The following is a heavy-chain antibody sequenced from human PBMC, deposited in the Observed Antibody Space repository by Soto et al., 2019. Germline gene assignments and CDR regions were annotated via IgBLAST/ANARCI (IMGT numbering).Heavy chain of an antibody. CDR1: GYTFTDHY. J-gene: IGHJ5*02. V-gene: IGHV1-2*04. CDR2: INPNSGGT. Sequence: GASVKVSCKASGYTFTDHYMHWVRQAPGQGLEWMGWINPNSGGTNYAQKFQGWVTMTRDTSSSTAYMEVSRLKSDDTAVYYCARGHDNTNYAAHHWGQGTLVTVSS. CDR3: ARGHDNTNYAAHH. D-gene: IGHD4-4*01.